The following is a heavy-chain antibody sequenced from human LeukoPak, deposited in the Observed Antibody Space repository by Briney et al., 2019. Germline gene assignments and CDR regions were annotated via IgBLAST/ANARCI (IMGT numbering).Heavy chain of an antibody. D-gene: IGHD3-10*01. CDR2: INPKSGGA. CDR1: GYTFTDYY. Sequence: ASVKVSCKASGYTFTDYYIQWMRQAPGQGLEWMGWINPKSGGANYAQKFQGRVTMTRDTSISSAYMELSRLTSEDRAVHYCANWGGYGSGSYFDYLGQGTLVTVSS. V-gene: IGHV1-2*02. CDR3: ANWGGYGSGSYFDY. J-gene: IGHJ4*02.